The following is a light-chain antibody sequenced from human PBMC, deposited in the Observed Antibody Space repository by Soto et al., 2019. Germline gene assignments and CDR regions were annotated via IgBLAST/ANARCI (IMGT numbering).Light chain of an antibody. V-gene: IGKV3-20*01. J-gene: IGKJ4*01. CDR1: QSVDSNY. CDR3: QQYGSSPLT. Sequence: EIVLTQSPGTLSLSPGERATLSCRASQSVDSNYVAWYQQKPGQAPRLLIYGAFTKATGVPHRFSGSGSGSHFTLTISRLEPEDFAVYSCQQYGSSPLTFGGGTKVDI. CDR2: GAF.